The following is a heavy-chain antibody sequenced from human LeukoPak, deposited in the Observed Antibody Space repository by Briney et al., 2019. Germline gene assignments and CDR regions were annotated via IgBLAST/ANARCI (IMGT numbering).Heavy chain of an antibody. V-gene: IGHV1-3*01. CDR2: INAGNGNT. CDR3: ARAYYDSSAYYFFDY. CDR1: GYTFTNSA. Sequence: ASVKVSCKASGYTFTNSAIHWVHQAPGQRLEWMGWINAGNGNTKYSQTFQGRVTITRDTSASTAYMELSSLRSEDTAVYYCARAYYDSSAYYFFDYWGQGTLVTVSS. D-gene: IGHD3-22*01. J-gene: IGHJ4*02.